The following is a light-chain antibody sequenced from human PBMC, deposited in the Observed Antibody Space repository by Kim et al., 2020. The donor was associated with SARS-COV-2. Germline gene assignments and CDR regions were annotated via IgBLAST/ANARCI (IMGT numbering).Light chain of an antibody. CDR3: HQYNDWPRT. J-gene: IGKJ4*01. V-gene: IGKV3-15*01. Sequence: EIVMTQSPAALSVSPGERATLSCRASQSVGGNVAWYQQTPGQAPRLLIYGASTRATGIPARFGASGSGTDFTLTIDSLQSEDFVVYYCHQYNDWPRTFGGGTKVDIK. CDR1: QSVGGN. CDR2: GAS.